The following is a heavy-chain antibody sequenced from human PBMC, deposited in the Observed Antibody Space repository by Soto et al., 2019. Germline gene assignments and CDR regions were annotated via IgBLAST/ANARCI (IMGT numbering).Heavy chain of an antibody. CDR3: ARDRLRYNWNDFPYYYDGMDV. Sequence: QVQLVESGGGVVQPGRSLRLSCAASGFTFSSYAMHWVRQAPGKGLEWVAVISYDGSNKYYADSVKGRFTISRDNSKNSLYLQMNSLRAEDTAVYYCARDRLRYNWNDFPYYYDGMDVWGQGTTVTVSS. V-gene: IGHV3-30-3*01. J-gene: IGHJ6*02. D-gene: IGHD1-1*01. CDR2: ISYDGSNK. CDR1: GFTFSSYA.